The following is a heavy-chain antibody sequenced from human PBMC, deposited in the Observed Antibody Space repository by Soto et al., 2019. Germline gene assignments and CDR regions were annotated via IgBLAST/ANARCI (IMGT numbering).Heavy chain of an antibody. CDR3: ARGPPGYSTNGYVGDY. Sequence: GGSLRLSCAASGFTFSSYWMHWVRQAPGKGLVWVARISGDGSSRSFADSVRGRHTISRDNAKSTLYLQMNSLVVEDTAVYYCARGPPGYSTNGYVGDYLGQGAPVTVSS. J-gene: IGHJ4*02. CDR1: GFTFSSYW. D-gene: IGHD2-2*01. V-gene: IGHV3-74*01. CDR2: ISGDGSSR.